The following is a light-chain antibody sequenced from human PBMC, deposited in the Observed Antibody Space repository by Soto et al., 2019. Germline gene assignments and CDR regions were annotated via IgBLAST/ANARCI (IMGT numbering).Light chain of an antibody. CDR1: SGHTTYA. V-gene: IGLV4-69*01. Sequence: QSVLTQSPSASASLGASVKLTCTLSSGHTTYAIAWHQQRPEKGPRYLMKLNSDGSHSKGDGIPDRFSGSSSGAERYLTISSLQSEDEGDYYCQTWGTGIEVIFGGGTKVTVL. CDR2: LNSDGSH. CDR3: QTWGTGIEVI. J-gene: IGLJ2*01.